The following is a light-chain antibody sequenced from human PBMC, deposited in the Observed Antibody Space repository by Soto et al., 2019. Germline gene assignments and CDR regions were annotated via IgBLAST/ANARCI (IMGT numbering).Light chain of an antibody. J-gene: IGKJ1*01. CDR3: QQYASSPWT. CDR1: QSLASNY. Sequence: EIVLTQSPGTLSLSPGARATLSCRASQSLASNYLAWYQPKTGQTPRLLIYLASSRAPGIPDRFSGRGSGTDFTLTISRVEPEDFAVYYCQQYASSPWTFGQGTKVDIK. CDR2: LAS. V-gene: IGKV3-20*01.